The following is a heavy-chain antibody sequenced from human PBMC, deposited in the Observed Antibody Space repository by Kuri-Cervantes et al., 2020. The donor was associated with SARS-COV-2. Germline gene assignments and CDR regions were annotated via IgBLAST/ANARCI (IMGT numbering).Heavy chain of an antibody. D-gene: IGHD2-21*01. V-gene: IGHV3-30-3*01. J-gene: IGHJ6*03. CDR3: ARVAGEGPIYYYYMDV. CDR1: GFTFSSYA. CDR2: ISYDGSNK. Sequence: GESLKISCAASGFTFSSYAMHWVRQAPGKGLEWVAVISYDGSNKYYADSVKGRFTVSRDSAKNSLYLQMNNLRGEDTAVYYCARVAGEGPIYYYYMDVWGKGTTVTVSS.